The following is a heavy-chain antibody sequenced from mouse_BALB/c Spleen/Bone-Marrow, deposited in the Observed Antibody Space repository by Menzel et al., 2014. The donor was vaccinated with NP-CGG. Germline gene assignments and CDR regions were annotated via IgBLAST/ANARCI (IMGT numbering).Heavy chain of an antibody. CDR1: GFTFSTYA. CDR3: ARVIVARCFDV. Sequence: EVKLMESGGGLVKHGGSLKLSCAASGFTFSTYALSWVRQSQEKRLERVAEISGGGTYTYYPDTVPGRFTIPRDNAKNALYLEMNSLRPEDTAMYYCARVIVARCFDVGGAGTTVTVTS. CDR2: ISGGGTYT. J-gene: IGHJ1*01. V-gene: IGHV5-9-4*01.